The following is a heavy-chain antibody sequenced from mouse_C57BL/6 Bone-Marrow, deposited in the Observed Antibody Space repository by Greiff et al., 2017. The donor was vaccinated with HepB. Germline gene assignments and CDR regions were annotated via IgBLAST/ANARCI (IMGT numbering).Heavy chain of an antibody. CDR2: INYDGSST. CDR3: ARGDYYYGSAFAY. J-gene: IGHJ3*01. D-gene: IGHD1-1*01. CDR1: GFTFSDYY. V-gene: IGHV5-16*01. Sequence: EVQRVESEGGLVQPGSSMKLSCTASGFTFSDYYMAWVRQVPEKGLEWVANINYDGSSTYYLDSLKSRFIISRDNAKNILYLQMSSLKSEDTATYYCARGDYYYGSAFAYWGQGTLVTVSA.